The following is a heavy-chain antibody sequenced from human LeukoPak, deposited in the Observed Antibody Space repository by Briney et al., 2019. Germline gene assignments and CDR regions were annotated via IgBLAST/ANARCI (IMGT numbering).Heavy chain of an antibody. J-gene: IGHJ3*02. CDR3: ARDHRALSSSGAFDI. Sequence: GGSLRLSCAASGFTFSSYGMHWVRQAPGKGLEWVAVIWYDGSNKYYADSVKGRFTISRDNSKNTLYLQMSSLRAEDTAVYYCARDHRALSSSGAFDIWGQGTMVTVSS. CDR2: IWYDGSNK. V-gene: IGHV3-33*01. CDR1: GFTFSSYG. D-gene: IGHD6-6*01.